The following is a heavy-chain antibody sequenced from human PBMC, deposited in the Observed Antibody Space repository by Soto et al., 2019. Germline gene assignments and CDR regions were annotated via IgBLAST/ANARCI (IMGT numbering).Heavy chain of an antibody. D-gene: IGHD2-2*01. CDR3: ARGLVVVPAAEINFDY. J-gene: IGHJ4*02. Sequence: GASVKVSCKASECTFSSYAISWVRQAPGQGLEWMGRIIPVFRTANYAQRFQDRVTITADDSTSTAFMELSSLKSEDTAVYYCARGLVVVPAAEINFDYWGQGTPVTVSS. CDR2: IIPVFRTA. CDR1: ECTFSSYA. V-gene: IGHV1-69*13.